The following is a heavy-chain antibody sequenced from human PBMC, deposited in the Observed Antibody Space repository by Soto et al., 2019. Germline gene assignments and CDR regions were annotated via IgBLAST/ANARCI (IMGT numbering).Heavy chain of an antibody. V-gene: IGHV3-30-3*02. CDR3: AKNRAISYYSYGMDV. D-gene: IGHD3-3*02. Sequence: GGSLRLSCAASGFTFSSYAMHWIRQAPGKGLEWVAVISYDGSNKYYADSVKGRFTISRDNSKNTLYLQMNSLRAEDTAVYYCAKNRAISYYSYGMDVWGQGTTVTVSS. J-gene: IGHJ6*02. CDR2: ISYDGSNK. CDR1: GFTFSSYA.